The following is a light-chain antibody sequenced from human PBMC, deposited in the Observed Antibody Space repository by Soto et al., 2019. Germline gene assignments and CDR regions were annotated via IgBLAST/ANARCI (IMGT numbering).Light chain of an antibody. CDR3: QQYNNWPPFT. Sequence: EIVMTQSPTTLSVSPGERATLSCRASQSVSSNLAWYQQKPGQAPRLLIYGASTRASGIPARFSGSGSVTEFTLTISSLQSEDFAVYHCQQYNNWPPFTFGPGTKVDIK. J-gene: IGKJ3*01. CDR1: QSVSSN. V-gene: IGKV3-15*01. CDR2: GAS.